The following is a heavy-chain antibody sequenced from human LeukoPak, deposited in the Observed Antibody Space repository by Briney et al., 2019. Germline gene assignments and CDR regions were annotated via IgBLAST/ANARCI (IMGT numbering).Heavy chain of an antibody. D-gene: IGHD4-17*01. V-gene: IGHV3-23*01. CDR2: ISGSGGST. CDR1: GLTFSSYA. Sequence: PGGSLRLSCVGSGLTFSSYAMSWVRQAPGKGLEWVSAISGSGGSTYYADSVKGRFTVSRDNSKNTLYLQMNSLRAEDTAVYYCAKDQDGDYPGHFDYWGQGTLVTVSS. CDR3: AKDQDGDYPGHFDY. J-gene: IGHJ4*02.